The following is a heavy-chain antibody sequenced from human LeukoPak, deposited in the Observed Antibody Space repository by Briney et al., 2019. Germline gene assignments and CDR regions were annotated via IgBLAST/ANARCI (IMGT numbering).Heavy chain of an antibody. J-gene: IGHJ4*02. CDR1: GFTFNYYG. CDR3: GASYDTSGYYFPFDH. D-gene: IGHD3-22*01. CDR2: IDNDGSRT. Sequence: PGGSLRLSCAGSGFTFNYYGFNWVRQAPGKGLVWVARIDNDGSRTYYADSVKGRFTISRDNAKNTLYLQMNSLRVEDTAVYYCGASYDTSGYYFPFDHGGQGTQVTVSS. V-gene: IGHV3-74*01.